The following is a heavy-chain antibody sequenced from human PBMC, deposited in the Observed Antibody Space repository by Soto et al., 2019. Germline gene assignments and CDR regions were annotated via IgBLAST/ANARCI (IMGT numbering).Heavy chain of an antibody. D-gene: IGHD1-26*01. V-gene: IGHV3-64D*06. J-gene: IGHJ4*02. CDR2: ISNNGETT. Sequence: PGVSLRLSCSASGFTFSYYAMHWVRQAPGKGLEYVSAISNNGETTYYADSVKGRFTISRDISKNTLYLQMSSLRAEDTAVYYCVRASGSLDYWGQGTLVTVSS. CDR1: GFTFSYYA. CDR3: VRASGSLDY.